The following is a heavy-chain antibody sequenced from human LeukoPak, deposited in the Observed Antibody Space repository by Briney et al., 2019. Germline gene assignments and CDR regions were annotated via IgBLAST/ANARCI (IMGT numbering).Heavy chain of an antibody. CDR3: ASYGDYSDAFDI. CDR2: ISSTRSYI. Sequence: GRSLTPALAPSGSTLGSYNMNWGRQPPGKGRGWAASISSTRSYIYYADSVKGRFTTSRDNAKNSLYLQMNSLRAEDTAVYYCASYGDYSDAFDIWGQGTMVTVSS. V-gene: IGHV3-21*01. CDR1: GSTLGSYN. J-gene: IGHJ3*02. D-gene: IGHD4-17*01.